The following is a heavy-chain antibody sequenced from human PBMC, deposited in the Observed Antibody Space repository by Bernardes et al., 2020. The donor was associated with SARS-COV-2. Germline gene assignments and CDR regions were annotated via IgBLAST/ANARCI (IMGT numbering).Heavy chain of an antibody. J-gene: IGHJ5*02. CDR2: ISGYNGNT. CDR3: ARDYDYVWGSYRHTQSS. CDR1: GYKFNTYG. D-gene: IGHD3-16*02. Sequence: ASVKVSCKASGYKFNTYGITWVRQAPGQGLEWMGWISGYNGNTDYAQKFQGRVTMTIDTSTTTAYMELRSLTSDDTALYYFARDYDYVWGSYRHTQSSWGQRTLVTVSS. V-gene: IGHV1-18*01.